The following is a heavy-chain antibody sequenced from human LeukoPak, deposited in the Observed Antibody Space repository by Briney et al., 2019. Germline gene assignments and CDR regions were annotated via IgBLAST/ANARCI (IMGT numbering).Heavy chain of an antibody. CDR3: ARVVIDFWSGYYTTYYFDY. CDR1: GYTFTSYG. CDR2: ISAYNGNT. Sequence: ASVKVSCKASGYTFTSYGISWVRQAPGQGLEWMGWISAYNGNTNYAQKLQGRVTMTTDTSTSTAYMELRILRSDDTAVYYCARVVIDFWSGYYTTYYFDYWGQGTLVTVSS. V-gene: IGHV1-18*01. J-gene: IGHJ4*02. D-gene: IGHD3-3*01.